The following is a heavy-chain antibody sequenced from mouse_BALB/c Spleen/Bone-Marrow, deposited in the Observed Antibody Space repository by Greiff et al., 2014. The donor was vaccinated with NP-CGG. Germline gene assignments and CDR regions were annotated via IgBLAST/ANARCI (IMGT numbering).Heavy chain of an antibody. Sequence: EVQLQQSGTVLARPGASLRMSCKASGYTFTNYWINWIKHRPGQGLEWIGAIYPGNNDAKYTQKFKAKAKLTAVTSTSTADMELSSLTDEDSAVYYCARNWDWVFAYWGQGTLVTVSA. J-gene: IGHJ3*01. CDR2: IYPGNNDA. D-gene: IGHD4-1*01. CDR3: ARNWDWVFAY. V-gene: IGHV1-5*01. CDR1: GYTFTNYW.